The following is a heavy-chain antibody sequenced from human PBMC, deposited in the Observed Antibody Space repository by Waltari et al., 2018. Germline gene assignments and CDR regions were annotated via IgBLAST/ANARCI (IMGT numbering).Heavy chain of an antibody. J-gene: IGHJ4*02. V-gene: IGHV1-2*02. CDR3: AREYCGGECRLFDF. D-gene: IGHD2-21*01. CDR2: VNPRGGAT. Sequence: LVQSGSEVMKPGASVTVSCKVSRNLIPAPFIHWLRQAPGQGLEWMGWVNPRGGATNFAQRFRGRITVTWDTSLSTSYLGLSGLSSDDTAIYYCAREYCGGECRLFDFWGQGTLVTVSS. CDR1: RNLIPAPF.